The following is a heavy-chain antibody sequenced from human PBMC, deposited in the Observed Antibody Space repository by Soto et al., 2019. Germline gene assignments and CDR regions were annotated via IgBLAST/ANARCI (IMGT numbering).Heavy chain of an antibody. V-gene: IGHV4-39*01. CDR3: ARSTGGNYYGSGDYYFDY. J-gene: IGHJ4*02. Sequence: QLQLQESGPGLVKPSETLSLTCTVSGGSISSSSYYWGWIRQPPGKGLEWIGSIYYSGSTYYNPSLKGRVTISVETSKNPFALTLRSVTAADTAVYYCARSTGGNYYGSGDYYFDYWGQGTLVTVSS. CDR1: GGSISSSSYY. CDR2: IYYSGST. D-gene: IGHD3-10*01.